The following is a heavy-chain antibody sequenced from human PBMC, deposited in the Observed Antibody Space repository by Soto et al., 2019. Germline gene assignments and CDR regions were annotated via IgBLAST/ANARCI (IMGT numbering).Heavy chain of an antibody. D-gene: IGHD6-13*01. J-gene: IGHJ5*02. V-gene: IGHV4-59*12. Sequence: SETLSLTCTVSRGSINRYYWTWIRQYPGKGLEYIGYISYSGSTYYNPSLKSRVTISVDTSKNQFSLKLSSVTAADTAVYYCARDSGSSSWNGASWFDPWGQGTLVTVSS. CDR3: ARDSGSSSWNGASWFDP. CDR1: RGSINRYY. CDR2: ISYSGST.